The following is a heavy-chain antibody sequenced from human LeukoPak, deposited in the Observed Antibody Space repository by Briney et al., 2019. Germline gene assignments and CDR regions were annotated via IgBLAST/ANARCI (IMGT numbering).Heavy chain of an antibody. D-gene: IGHD3-22*01. CDR1: GFTFSGSA. V-gene: IGHV3-73*01. CDR2: IRSKPNNYAT. Sequence: GGSLRFSCAASGFTFSGSAMHWVRQASGRGLEWVGRIRSKPNNYATAYTASVKGRFTISRDDSKNTAYLQMNSLKTEDTAVYYCTRLVGDSRAYYYVQWGQGTLVTVSS. J-gene: IGHJ4*02. CDR3: TRLVGDSRAYYYVQ.